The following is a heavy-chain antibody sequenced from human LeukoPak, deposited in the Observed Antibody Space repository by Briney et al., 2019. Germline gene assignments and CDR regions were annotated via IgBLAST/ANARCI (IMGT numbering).Heavy chain of an antibody. Sequence: SETLSLTCTVSGGSISSGGYYWSWIRQHPGKGLEWIGYIYYSGSTYYNPSLKSRLTISVDTSKNQFSLKLSSVTAADPAVYYCARVSLNWFDPWGQGTLVTVSS. J-gene: IGHJ5*02. CDR2: IYYSGST. V-gene: IGHV4-31*03. CDR1: GGSISSGGYY. CDR3: ARVSLNWFDP.